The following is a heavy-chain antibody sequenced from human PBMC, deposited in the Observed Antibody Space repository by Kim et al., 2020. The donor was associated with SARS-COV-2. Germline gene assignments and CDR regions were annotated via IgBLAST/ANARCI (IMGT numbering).Heavy chain of an antibody. V-gene: IGHV4-31*03. CDR3: ARNSGPDYGDYVGY. Sequence: SETLSLTCTVSGGSISSGGYYWSWIRQHPGKGLEWIGYIYYSGSTYYNPSLKSRVTISVDTSKNQFSLKLSSVTAADTAVYYCARNSGPDYGDYVGYWGQGTLVTVSS. J-gene: IGHJ4*02. D-gene: IGHD4-17*01. CDR2: IYYSGST. CDR1: GGSISSGGYY.